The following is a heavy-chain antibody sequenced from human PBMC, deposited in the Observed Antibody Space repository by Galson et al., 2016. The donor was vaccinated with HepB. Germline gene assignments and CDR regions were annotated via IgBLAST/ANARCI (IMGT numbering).Heavy chain of an antibody. V-gene: IGHV3-33*01. J-gene: IGHJ3*02. CDR2: IWYDGSNK. D-gene: IGHD6-13*01. CDR3: ARGPWRSSWYRGAFDI. Sequence: SLRLSCAASGFSFSSYGMHWVRQAPGKGLEWVAVIWYDGSNKYYADSVKGRFTISRGNSKNTLYLQMNSLRAEDTAVYYCARGPWRSSWYRGAFDIWGQGTMVTVSS. CDR1: GFSFSSYG.